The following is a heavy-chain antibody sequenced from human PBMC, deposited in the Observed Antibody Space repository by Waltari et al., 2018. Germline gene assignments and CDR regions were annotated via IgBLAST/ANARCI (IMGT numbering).Heavy chain of an antibody. Sequence: QVQLVQSGAEVKKPGASVKVSCKASGSRFSNYDITWVRQAPGQGLEWMGWMNPNSDKTGYAQRFQGRLTMTRNTSISTAYMELSSLRSEDTAVYYCARRYSGSYFYFYYYMDVWGNGTTVTVSS. V-gene: IGHV1-8*01. CDR1: GSRFSNYD. J-gene: IGHJ6*03. D-gene: IGHD1-26*01. CDR3: ARRYSGSYFYFYYYMDV. CDR2: MNPNSDKT.